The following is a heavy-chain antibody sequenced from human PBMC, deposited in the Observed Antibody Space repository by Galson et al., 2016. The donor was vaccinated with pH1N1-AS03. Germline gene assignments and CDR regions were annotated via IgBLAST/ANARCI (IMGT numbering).Heavy chain of an antibody. CDR2: ISNYNGNPT. Sequence: SVKVSCKASGNTFYTYGFSWVRQAPGQGLEWVGWISNYNGNPTSYAQKYQDRVFMTTDTSTTTAYMELRSLRSDDTAVDYCASVSGNYDGLEQWGQGTLVIVSS. CDR3: ASVSGNYDGLEQ. CDR1: GNTFYTYG. J-gene: IGHJ4*02. V-gene: IGHV1-18*01. D-gene: IGHD1-26*01.